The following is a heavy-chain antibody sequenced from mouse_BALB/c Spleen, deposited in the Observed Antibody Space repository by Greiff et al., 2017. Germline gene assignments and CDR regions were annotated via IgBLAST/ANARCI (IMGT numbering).Heavy chain of an antibody. V-gene: IGHV5-6-5*01. D-gene: IGHD1-1*01. CDR3: ARGGYYGSSPYY. J-gene: IGHJ2*01. Sequence: DVKLVESGGGLVKPGGSLKLSCAASGFTFSSYAMSWVRQTPEKRLEWVASISSGGSTYYPDSVKGRFTISRDNARNILYLQMSSLRSEDTAMYYCARGGYYGSSPYYWGQGTTLTVSS. CDR2: ISSGGST. CDR1: GFTFSSYA.